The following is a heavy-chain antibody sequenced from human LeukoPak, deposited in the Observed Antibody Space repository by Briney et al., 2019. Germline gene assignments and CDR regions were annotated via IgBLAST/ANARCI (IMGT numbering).Heavy chain of an antibody. CDR1: GVNFGSYG. CDR3: AKDDNWRGSYNYYYMDV. V-gene: IGHV3-33*06. J-gene: IGHJ6*03. D-gene: IGHD3-3*01. CDR2: IWYDGSSE. Sequence: GGSLRLSCAASGVNFGSYGMHWVRQAPGKGREWVALIWYDGSSEQYADSVKGRFTISRDNARDTLYLQMNRLRAEDTALYYCAKDDNWRGSYNYYYMDVWGKGTSVTVSS.